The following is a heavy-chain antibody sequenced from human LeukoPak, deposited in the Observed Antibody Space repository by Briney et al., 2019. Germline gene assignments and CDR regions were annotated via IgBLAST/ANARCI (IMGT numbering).Heavy chain of an antibody. V-gene: IGHV1-69*06. CDR3: ARHSAYQLHYYYYYYMDV. Sequence: SVKVSCKASGGTFSSYAISWVRQAPGQGLEWMGGIIPIFGTANYAQKFQGRVTITADKSTSTAYMELSSLRSEDTAVYYCARHSAYQLHYYYYYYMDVRGKGTTVTVSS. J-gene: IGHJ6*03. CDR2: IIPIFGTA. D-gene: IGHD2-2*01. CDR1: GGTFSSYA.